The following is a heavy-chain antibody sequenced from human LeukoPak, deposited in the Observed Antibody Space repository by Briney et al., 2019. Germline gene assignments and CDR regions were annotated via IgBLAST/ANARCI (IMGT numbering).Heavy chain of an antibody. J-gene: IGHJ4*02. CDR3: AGDFLEDTQ. CDR1: GFTFSKYA. D-gene: IGHD2-15*01. CDR2: ISGSSTII. Sequence: GGSLRLSCAASGFTFSKYAMNWVRQAPGKGLEWVAYISGSSTIIYYADSVKGRFTVSRDNAKSSLYLQMNSLRAEDTAVYYCAGDFLEDTQWGQGTLVTVSS. V-gene: IGHV3-48*01.